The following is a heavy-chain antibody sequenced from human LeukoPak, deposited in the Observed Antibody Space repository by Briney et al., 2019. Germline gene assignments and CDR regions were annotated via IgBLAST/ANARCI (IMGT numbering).Heavy chain of an antibody. Sequence: SVKVSCKASGGTFSSYAISWVRQAPGQGLEWMGRIIPILGIANYAQKFQGRVTITADKSTSTAYMELSSLRSEDTAVYYCARDDTPYSSSPVPFDYWGQGTLVTVSS. CDR3: ARDDTPYSSSPVPFDY. CDR1: GGTFSSYA. D-gene: IGHD6-13*01. V-gene: IGHV1-69*04. CDR2: IIPILGIA. J-gene: IGHJ4*02.